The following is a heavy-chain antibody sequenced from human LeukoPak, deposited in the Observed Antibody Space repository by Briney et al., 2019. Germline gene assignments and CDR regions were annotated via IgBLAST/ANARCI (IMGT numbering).Heavy chain of an antibody. Sequence: SETLSLTCTVSGGSVSSYYWSWIRQPPGKGLGWIGYIYNSESTKYNSSLESRVTLSVDTSKHQLFLILTSVTAEYTAVYYCARFDSGPGGWYVLWYFDLWARGPLVTVSS. CDR2: IYNSEST. CDR3: ARFDSGPGGWYVLWYFDL. CDR1: GGSVSSYY. J-gene: IGHJ2*01. D-gene: IGHD6-19*01. V-gene: IGHV4-4*09.